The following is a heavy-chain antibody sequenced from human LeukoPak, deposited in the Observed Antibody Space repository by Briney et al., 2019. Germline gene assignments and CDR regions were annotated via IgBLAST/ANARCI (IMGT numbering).Heavy chain of an antibody. CDR1: GFIFNDYY. J-gene: IGHJ5*02. V-gene: IGHV3-11*01. CDR3: ARAAGWFAP. Sequence: GGSLRLSCEASGFIFNDYYMSWIRQAPGKGLERISYISSSGDTINYADSVKGRFTISRDNAKKSLYLQMNSLRVDDTAVYYCARAAGWFAPWGQGTLVTVSS. CDR2: ISSSGDTI.